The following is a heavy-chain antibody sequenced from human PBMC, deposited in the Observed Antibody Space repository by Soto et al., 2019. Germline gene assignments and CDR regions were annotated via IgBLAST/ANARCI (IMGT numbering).Heavy chain of an antibody. CDR3: AKGWDYYGSGSYLSDAFDI. Sequence: GGSLRLSCAASGFTFSSYAMSWVRQAPGKGLEWVSAISGSGGSTYYADSVKGRFTISRDNSKNTLYLQMNSLRAEDTAVYYCAKGWDYYGSGSYLSDAFDIWGQGTMVTVSS. D-gene: IGHD3-10*01. CDR1: GFTFSSYA. J-gene: IGHJ3*02. V-gene: IGHV3-23*01. CDR2: ISGSGGST.